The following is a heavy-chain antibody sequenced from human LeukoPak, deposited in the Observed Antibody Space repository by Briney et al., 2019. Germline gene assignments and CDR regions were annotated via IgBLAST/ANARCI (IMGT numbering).Heavy chain of an antibody. V-gene: IGHV3-23*01. Sequence: PGGSLRLSCAASGFTFSSYAMSWVRQAPGKGLEWVSAISGSGGSTYYADSVKGRFTISRDNSKNTLYLQMNSLRAEDTAVYYCAKVPYCSSTSCYSYYYYYYMDVWGKGTTVTVSS. CDR3: AKVPYCSSTSCYSYYYYYYMDV. J-gene: IGHJ6*03. CDR2: ISGSGGST. D-gene: IGHD2-2*01. CDR1: GFTFSSYA.